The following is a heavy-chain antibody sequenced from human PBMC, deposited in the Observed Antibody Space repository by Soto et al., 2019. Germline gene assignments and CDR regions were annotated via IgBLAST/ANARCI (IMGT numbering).Heavy chain of an antibody. CDR1: GVTFSSYF. CDR3: ARSFDSSGYYYVPDY. J-gene: IGHJ4*02. CDR2: ISSSGSTI. D-gene: IGHD3-22*01. V-gene: IGHV3-48*04. Sequence: GGSLRLACAACGVTFSSYFMHGFRQAPGKGLEWVSYISSSGSTIYYADPVKGRFTISRDNAKNSLYLQMNSLRAEDTAVYYCARSFDSSGYYYVPDYWGQGTLVTVSS.